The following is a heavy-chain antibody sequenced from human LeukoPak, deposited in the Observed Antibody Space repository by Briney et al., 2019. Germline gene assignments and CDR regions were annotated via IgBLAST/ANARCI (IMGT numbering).Heavy chain of an antibody. Sequence: GGSLRLSCAASGFTFSSYAMTWVRQTPGKGLEWVSGISGSGGSTYYADSVKGRFSISRDNSKNTVYLQMNSLRVEDTAVYYCAKDGVVSGTVGRLHYWGQGTLVTVSS. CDR2: ISGSGGST. CDR1: GFTFSSYA. CDR3: AKDGVVSGTVGRLHY. V-gene: IGHV3-23*01. J-gene: IGHJ4*02. D-gene: IGHD6-19*01.